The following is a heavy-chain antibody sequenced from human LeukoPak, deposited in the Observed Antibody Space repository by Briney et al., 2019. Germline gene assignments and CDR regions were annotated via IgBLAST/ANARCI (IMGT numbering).Heavy chain of an antibody. J-gene: IGHJ6*04. CDR3: AELGITMIGGV. CDR1: GFTFRSYS. Sequence: GGSLRLSCAASGFTFRSYSMNWVRQAPGKGLEWVSYITGGSTTIYYADSVKGRFTISRDNAKNSLYLQMNSLRAEDTAVYYCAELGITMIGGVWGKGTTVTISS. D-gene: IGHD3-10*02. V-gene: IGHV3-48*01. CDR2: ITGGSTTI.